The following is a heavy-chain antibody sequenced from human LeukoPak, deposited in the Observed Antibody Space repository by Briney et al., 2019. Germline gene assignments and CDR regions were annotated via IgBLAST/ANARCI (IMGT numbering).Heavy chain of an antibody. V-gene: IGHV4-59*01. J-gene: IGHJ6*03. CDR3: ARGEAVAGTVEGNYYYYMDV. CDR2: IYYSGST. D-gene: IGHD6-19*01. CDR1: GGSISSYY. Sequence: SETLSLTCTVSGGSISSYYWSWIRQPPGKGLEWIGYIYYSGSTNYNPSLKSRVTISVDTSKNQFSLKLSSVTAADTAVYCCARGEAVAGTVEGNYYYYMDVWGKGTTVTVSS.